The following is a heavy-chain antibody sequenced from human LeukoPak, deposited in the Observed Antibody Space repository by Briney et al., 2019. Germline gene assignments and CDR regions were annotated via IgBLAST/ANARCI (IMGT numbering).Heavy chain of an antibody. CDR3: ARAGVTGGFDY. CDR2: INPNSGGT. V-gene: IGHV1-2*02. CDR1: GYTFTSNY. J-gene: IGHJ4*02. Sequence: ASVKVSCKAFGYTFTSNYMHWVRQAPGQGLEWMGWINPNSGGTNYAQKFQGRVTMTRDTSISTAYMELSRLRSDDTAVYYCARAGVTGGFDYWGQGTLVTVSS. D-gene: IGHD2-21*02.